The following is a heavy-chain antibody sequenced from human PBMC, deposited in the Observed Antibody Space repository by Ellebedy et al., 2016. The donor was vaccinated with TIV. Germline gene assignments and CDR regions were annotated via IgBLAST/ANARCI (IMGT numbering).Heavy chain of an antibody. D-gene: IGHD3-10*01. V-gene: IGHV4-59*08. CDR2: IYYSGST. CDR3: ARRTARPYYYGSGRLGVWAFDI. J-gene: IGHJ3*02. CDR1: GGSISSYY. Sequence: MPSETLSLTCAVSGGSISSYYWSWIRQPPGKGLEWIGYIYYSGSTNYNPSLKSRVTISVDTSKNQFSLQLSSVTAADTAVYYCARRTARPYYYGSGRLGVWAFDIWGQGTMVTVSS.